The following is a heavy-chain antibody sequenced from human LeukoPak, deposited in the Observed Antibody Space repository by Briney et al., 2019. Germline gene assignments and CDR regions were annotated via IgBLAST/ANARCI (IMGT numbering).Heavy chain of an antibody. CDR3: ARGAAVALEL. CDR1: GFTLTDYN. J-gene: IGHJ4*02. CDR2: IRFDGTTG. D-gene: IGHD6-19*01. V-gene: IGHV3-30*02. Sequence: GGSLGLSCGASGFTLTDYNMHWVRQAPGKGLEYVAFIRFDGTTGYYTDSVKGRFTMSRDKSKNTLYLQMNSLRGEDTAVYYCARGAAVALELWGQGTLVTVSS.